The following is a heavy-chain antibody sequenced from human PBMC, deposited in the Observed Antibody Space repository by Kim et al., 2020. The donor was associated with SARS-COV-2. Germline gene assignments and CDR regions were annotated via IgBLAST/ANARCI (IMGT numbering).Heavy chain of an antibody. CDR1: GGSISSSYY. J-gene: IGHJ4*02. CDR3: ATNVGASVAGTPFDN. V-gene: IGHV4-39*01. D-gene: IGHD6-19*01. Sequence: SETLSLTCTVSGGSISSSYYWGWVRQPPGKGLEWIVVHTSPLRPNSPPSLKSRVTISVDTSKNQVSLNLNAVTAAGTAVYFCATNVGASVAGTPFDNWGPGTLVTVS. CDR2: HTSPLRP.